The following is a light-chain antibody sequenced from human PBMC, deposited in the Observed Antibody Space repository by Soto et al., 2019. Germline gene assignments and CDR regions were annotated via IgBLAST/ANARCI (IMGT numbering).Light chain of an antibody. J-gene: IGKJ2*01. CDR1: QSLLHSTGHNY. Sequence: DLVLTQSPLSLPVTPGEPASISCRSSQSLLHSTGHNYLDWYLQKPGQSPQLLIYLGSNRASGVPDRFSGSGSGTGFTLKISRVEAEDVGVFYCMQALQTPYTFGQGTKLEIK. CDR3: MQALQTPYT. V-gene: IGKV2-28*01. CDR2: LGS.